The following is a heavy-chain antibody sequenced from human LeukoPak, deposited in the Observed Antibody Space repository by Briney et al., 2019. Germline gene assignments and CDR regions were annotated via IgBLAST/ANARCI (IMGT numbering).Heavy chain of an antibody. CDR1: GFTFSDYY. CDR3: ARRAGDYSHPYDY. CDR2: ISSSGSTI. V-gene: IGHV3-11*01. Sequence: GGSLRLSCAASGFTFSDYYMSWIRQAPGKGLEWVSCISSSGSTIYYADSVKGRFTISRDNSKNTLYLQMTSLRAEDTSVYYCARRAGDYSHPYDYWGQGTLVTVSS. D-gene: IGHD3-22*01. J-gene: IGHJ4*02.